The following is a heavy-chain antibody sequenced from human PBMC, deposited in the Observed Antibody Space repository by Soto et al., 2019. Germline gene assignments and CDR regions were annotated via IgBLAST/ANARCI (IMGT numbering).Heavy chain of an antibody. Sequence: EVQLVESGGGLVQPGRSLRLSCAASGFTFDDYAMHWVRQAPGKGLEWVSGISWNSGSIGYADSVKGRFTISRDNAKNSLYLQMNSLRAVDTALYYGAKGPYDFWSGYLGYMDVWGKGTTVTVSS. D-gene: IGHD3-3*01. CDR2: ISWNSGSI. CDR3: AKGPYDFWSGYLGYMDV. V-gene: IGHV3-9*01. J-gene: IGHJ6*03. CDR1: GFTFDDYA.